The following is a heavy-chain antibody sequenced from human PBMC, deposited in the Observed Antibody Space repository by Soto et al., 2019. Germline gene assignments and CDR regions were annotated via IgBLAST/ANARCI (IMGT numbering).Heavy chain of an antibody. D-gene: IGHD3-22*01. Sequence: GGSLRLSCAASGFTFSSYWMSWVRQAPGKGLQWVANIEQDGSEKYYVDSVKGRFTISRDNARNSLHLQMNSLRAEDTAVYYCARYLHDSSGYQRPVDYWGQGTPVTVSS. CDR3: ARYLHDSSGYQRPVDY. V-gene: IGHV3-7*05. CDR2: IEQDGSEK. CDR1: GFTFSSYW. J-gene: IGHJ4*02.